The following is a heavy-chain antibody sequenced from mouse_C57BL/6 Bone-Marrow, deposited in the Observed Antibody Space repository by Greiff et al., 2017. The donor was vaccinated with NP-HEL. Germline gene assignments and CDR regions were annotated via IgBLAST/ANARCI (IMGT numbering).Heavy chain of an antibody. CDR2: IHPNSGST. D-gene: IGHD2-4*01. Sequence: QVQLQQPGAELVKPGASVKLFCKASGYTFTSYWMHWVKQRPGQGLEWIGMIHPNSGSTNYNEKFKSKATLTVDKSSSTAYMQLSSLTSEDSAVYYCARLGLRRRGFAYWGQGTLVTVSA. V-gene: IGHV1-64*01. J-gene: IGHJ3*01. CDR1: GYTFTSYW. CDR3: ARLGLRRRGFAY.